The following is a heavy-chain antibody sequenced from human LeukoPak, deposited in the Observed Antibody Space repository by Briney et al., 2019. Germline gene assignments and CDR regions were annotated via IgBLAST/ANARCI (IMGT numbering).Heavy chain of an antibody. V-gene: IGHV3-23*01. D-gene: IGHD1-26*01. J-gene: IGHJ4*02. CDR1: GFSFSSYG. CDR2: ISGSGGST. CDR3: ANSGSFLN. Sequence: GRSLRLSCAASGFSFSSYGMHWVRQAPGKGLEWVSAISGSGGSTYYADSVKGRFTISRDNSKNTLYLQMNSLRAEDTAVYYCANSGSFLNWGQGTLVTVSS.